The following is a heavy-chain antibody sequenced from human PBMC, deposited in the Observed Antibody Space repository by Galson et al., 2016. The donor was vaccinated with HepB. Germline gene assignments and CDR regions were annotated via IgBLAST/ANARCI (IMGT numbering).Heavy chain of an antibody. CDR1: GSGFTFSSYA. CDR2: ITGSGGRT. D-gene: IGHD3-22*01. V-gene: IGHV3-23*01. Sequence: SLRLSCAASGSGFTFSSYAMSWVRQAPGKGLEWVSLITGSGGRTYYADSVKGRFTISRDNAKNSLYLQMNSLRAGDTAVYYCVRANYDRGSTHFDSWGQGTLVTVSS. J-gene: IGHJ4*02. CDR3: VRANYDRGSTHFDS.